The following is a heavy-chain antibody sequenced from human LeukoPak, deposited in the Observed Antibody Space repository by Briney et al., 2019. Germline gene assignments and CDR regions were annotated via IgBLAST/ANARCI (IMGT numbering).Heavy chain of an antibody. D-gene: IGHD2/OR15-2a*01. CDR3: ARSPFNTYYFYY. J-gene: IGHJ4*02. V-gene: IGHV1-46*01. CDR1: GYTFTIYY. CDR2: INPSGGST. Sequence: ASVKVSCKASGYTFTIYYMHWVRQAPGQGLEWMGIINPSGGSTSYAQKFQGRVTMTRDTSTSTVYMELSSLRSEDTAVYYCARSPFNTYYFYYWGQGTLVTVSS.